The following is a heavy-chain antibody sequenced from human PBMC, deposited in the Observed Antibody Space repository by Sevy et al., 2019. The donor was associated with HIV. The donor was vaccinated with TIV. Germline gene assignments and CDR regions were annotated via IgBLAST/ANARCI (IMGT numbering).Heavy chain of an antibody. CDR1: GYTSTNYG. CDR2: ISVYNDNT. V-gene: IGHV1-18*04. Sequence: ASVKVSCKASGYTSTNYGISWVRQAPGQGLEWMGWISVYNDNTKYAQKVQGRITMTTDTSTSTAYMDLRSLRSDDSAVYYCATCRTDNSGWFHFDHWGQGTLVTVSS. CDR3: ATCRTDNSGWFHFDH. J-gene: IGHJ4*02. D-gene: IGHD6-13*01.